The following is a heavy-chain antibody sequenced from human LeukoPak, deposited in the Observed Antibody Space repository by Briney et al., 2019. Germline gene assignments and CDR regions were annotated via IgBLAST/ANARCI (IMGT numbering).Heavy chain of an antibody. CDR2: IRYDGSNK. CDR3: AKSFVVPAAPNWFDP. J-gene: IGHJ5*02. V-gene: IGHV3-30*02. Sequence: QPAGSLRLSCAASGFTFSSYGMHWVRPAPGKGLEGGAFIRYDGSNKCYADSVKGRFTISRDNSKNTLYLQMNSLRAEDTAVYYCAKSFVVPAAPNWFDPWGQGTLVTVSS. CDR1: GFTFSSYG. D-gene: IGHD2-2*01.